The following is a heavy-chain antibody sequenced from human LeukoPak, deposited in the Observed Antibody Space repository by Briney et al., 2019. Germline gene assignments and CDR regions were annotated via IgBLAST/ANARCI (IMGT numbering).Heavy chain of an antibody. J-gene: IGHJ4*02. D-gene: IGHD2-15*01. V-gene: IGHV4-59*01. CDR1: GGSINSYY. CDR2: TYYSGSA. Sequence: PSETLSLTCTVSGGSINSYYWSWIRQPPGKGLEWIGYTYYSGSAKYNPSLESRVTISVDTSKNQFSLKLSSVTAADTALYYCARVGFGGHLDYWGQGTLVTVPS. CDR3: ARVGFGGHLDY.